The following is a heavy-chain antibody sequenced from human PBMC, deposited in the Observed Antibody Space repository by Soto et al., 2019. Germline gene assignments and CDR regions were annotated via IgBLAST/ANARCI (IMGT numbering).Heavy chain of an antibody. D-gene: IGHD6-13*01. Sequence: SETMSLTCTVSGDYISSYYWSWIRKPTGKGLEWIGYIYYSGSTNYNPSLKSRVTITKDTSKNQVVLTMTNMDPVDTATYYCAHRLGIAAAGMDWFDPWGQGTLVTVSS. J-gene: IGHJ5*02. CDR2: IYYSGST. CDR3: AHRLGIAAAGMDWFDP. V-gene: IGHV4-59*01. CDR1: GDYISSYY.